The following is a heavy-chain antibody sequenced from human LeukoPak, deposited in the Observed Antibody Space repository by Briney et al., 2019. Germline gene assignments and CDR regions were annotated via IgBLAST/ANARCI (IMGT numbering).Heavy chain of an antibody. D-gene: IGHD2-8*01. CDR3: ARDPATECSNGVCYKASWFDP. V-gene: IGHV4-39*07. CDR2: IYYSGST. Sequence: SETLSLTCTVSGDSISNYYWGWIRQPPGKGLEWIGNIYYSGSTYYNPSLKSRVTISVDTSKNQFSLKLSSVTAADTAMYYCARDPATECSNGVCYKASWFDPWGQGTLVTVSS. J-gene: IGHJ5*02. CDR1: GDSISNYY.